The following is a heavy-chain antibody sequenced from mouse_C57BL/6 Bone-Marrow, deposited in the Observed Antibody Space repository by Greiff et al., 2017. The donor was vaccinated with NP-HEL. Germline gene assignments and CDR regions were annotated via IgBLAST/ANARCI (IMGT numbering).Heavy chain of an antibody. CDR2: IYPGSGNT. V-gene: IGHV1-76*01. J-gene: IGHJ4*01. CDR1: GYTFTDYY. D-gene: IGHD2-3*01. Sequence: QVQLQQSGAELVRPGASVKLSCKASGYTFTDYYINWVKQRPRQGLEWIARIYPGSGNTYYNEKFKGKATLTAEKSSSTAYMQLSSLTSEDSAVYFCARWLLLYAMDYWGQGTSVTVSS. CDR3: ARWLLLYAMDY.